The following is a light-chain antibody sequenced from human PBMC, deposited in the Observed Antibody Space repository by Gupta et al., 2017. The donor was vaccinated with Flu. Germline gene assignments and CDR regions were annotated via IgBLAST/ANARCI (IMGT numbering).Light chain of an antibody. Sequence: HSALTQSASVSGSPGQSITISCTETSSDSGSYNVVSSYQHQPGKAPKLIIYEGFRRPSGIANRFSGSKSGNTASLTISGLQAEDEADYYCCSDAGSRTYVFGPGTKVSVL. J-gene: IGLJ1*01. CDR2: EGF. CDR1: SSDSGSYNV. V-gene: IGLV2-23*01. CDR3: CSDAGSRTYV.